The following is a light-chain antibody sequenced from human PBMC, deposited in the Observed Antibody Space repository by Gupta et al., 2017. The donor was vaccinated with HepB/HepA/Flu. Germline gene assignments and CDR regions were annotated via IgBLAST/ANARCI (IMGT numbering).Light chain of an antibody. J-gene: IGLJ1*01. Sequence: QSAMTQQSSGSGSPGQAATVSCTGTSSDVGGYNRVSWYRHPPGPAPTLMLYMVSTRPSGAPVPFSVSNSGNTASLTISGLQAEDVADYYCSSHTSSSTSCVFGTGTKVTVL. CDR2: MVS. CDR1: SSDVGGYNR. CDR3: SSHTSSSTSCV. V-gene: IGLV2-18*02.